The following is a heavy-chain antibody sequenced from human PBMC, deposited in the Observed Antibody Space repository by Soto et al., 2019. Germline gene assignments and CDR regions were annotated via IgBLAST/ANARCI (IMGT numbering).Heavy chain of an antibody. V-gene: IGHV4-30-2*01. CDR3: ARVNQDYDVLTASLYYFDY. D-gene: IGHD3-9*01. CDR1: SGSISSGGYS. Sequence: PSETLSLTCAVSSGSISSGGYSWSWIRQPPGKGLEWIGNVYHSGNTYYNPFLKSRVTLSVDRSRNQFSLRLTSVTAADTAVYYCARVNQDYDVLTASLYYFDYWGQGTLVTVSS. J-gene: IGHJ4*02. CDR2: VYHSGNT.